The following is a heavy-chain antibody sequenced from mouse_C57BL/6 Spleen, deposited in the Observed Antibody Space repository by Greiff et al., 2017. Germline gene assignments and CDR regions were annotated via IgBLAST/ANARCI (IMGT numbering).Heavy chain of an antibody. CDR3: ASSHYSGSSPDWFDD. CDR1: GFNIKDYY. CDR2: IDPEDGDT. V-gene: IGHV14-1*01. Sequence: EVQLQQSGAELVRPGASVKLSCTASGFNIKDYYMHWVKQRPEQGLEWIGRIDPEDGDTEYAPKFQGKATMTADPSSNPAYLQLNSLTSEDTAVYYCASSHYSGSSPDWFDDWGQGTTLTVSS. J-gene: IGHJ2*01. D-gene: IGHD1-1*01.